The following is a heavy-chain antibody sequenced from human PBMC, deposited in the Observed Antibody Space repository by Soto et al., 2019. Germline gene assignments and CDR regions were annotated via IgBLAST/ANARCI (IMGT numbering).Heavy chain of an antibody. CDR3: ARGPDCSSTSCYGSYYYYYMDV. Sequence: SETLSLTCAVYGGSFSGYYWSWIRQPTGKGLEWIGEINHSGSTNYNPSLKSRVTVSVDTSKNQFSLKLSSVTAADTAVYYCARGPDCSSTSCYGSYYYYYMDVWGKGTTVTVSS. V-gene: IGHV4-34*01. D-gene: IGHD2-2*01. CDR1: GGSFSGYY. J-gene: IGHJ6*03. CDR2: INHSGST.